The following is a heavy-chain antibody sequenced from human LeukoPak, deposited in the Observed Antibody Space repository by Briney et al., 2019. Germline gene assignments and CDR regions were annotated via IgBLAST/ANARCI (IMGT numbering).Heavy chain of an antibody. D-gene: IGHD6-13*01. V-gene: IGHV1-18*01. CDR3: ASNEGAAGSHPFDY. J-gene: IGHJ4*02. CDR2: TSAYNGNT. CDR1: GYTFTSYG. Sequence: ASVKVSCKASGYTFTSYGISWVRQAPGQGLEWMGWTSAYNGNTNYAQKLQGRVTMTTDTSTSTAYMELRSLRSDDTAVYYCASNEGAAGSHPFDYWGQGTLVTVSS.